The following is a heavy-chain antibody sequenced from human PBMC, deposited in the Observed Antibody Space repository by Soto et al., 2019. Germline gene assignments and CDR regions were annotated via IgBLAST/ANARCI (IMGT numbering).Heavy chain of an antibody. J-gene: IGHJ6*02. V-gene: IGHV3-23*01. CDR1: GFTCNNYA. D-gene: IGHD3-10*01. Sequence: GSLRLSCAAAGFTCNNYAMSWVRQAPGKGLEWVSTISDSGGATYYADSVRGRFTISRDNSKNTLFLQMNSLRAEDTAIYYCAKGGSGRSDYYYGMDVWGQGTTVTVSS. CDR3: AKGGSGRSDYYYGMDV. CDR2: ISDSGGAT.